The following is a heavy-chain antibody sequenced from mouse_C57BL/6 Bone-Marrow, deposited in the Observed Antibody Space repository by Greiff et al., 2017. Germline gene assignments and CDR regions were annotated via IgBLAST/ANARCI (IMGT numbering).Heavy chain of an antibody. CDR1: GYAFSGSC. CDR3: AREGGLLRWFAY. CDR2: IYPGDGDT. J-gene: IGHJ3*01. Sequence: VQGVESGPELVKPGASVKISCKASGYAFSGSCMHWVKQRPGKGLEWIGRIYPGDGDTNYNGKFKGKATLTADKSSSTAYMQLSSLTSGDSAVYACAREGGLLRWFAYWGQGTLVTVSA. D-gene: IGHD2-3*01. V-gene: IGHV1-82*01.